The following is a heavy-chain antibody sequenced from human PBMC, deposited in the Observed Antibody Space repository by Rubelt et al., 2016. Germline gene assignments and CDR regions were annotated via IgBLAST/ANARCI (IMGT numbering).Heavy chain of an antibody. CDR3: AAAPDSSGYYGNFDY. D-gene: IGHD3-22*01. V-gene: IGHV4-39*01. CDR2: ISYSGST. CDR1: GGSITNSNYY. J-gene: IGHJ4*02. Sequence: QLQLQESGPGLVKPSETLSLTCTVSGGSITNSNYYWGWIRQPPGKGLEWIGSISYSGSTYYNPSLKSRVTISVDTSKNQFSRKLGSVAAEDTAVYYCAAAPDSSGYYGNFDYWGQGTLVTVSS.